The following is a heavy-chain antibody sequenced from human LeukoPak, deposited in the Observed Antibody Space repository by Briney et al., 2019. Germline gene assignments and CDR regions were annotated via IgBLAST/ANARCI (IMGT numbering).Heavy chain of an antibody. V-gene: IGHV4-39*01. Sequence: SETLSLTCTVSGGSISTSSYYWGWVRQPPGKGLEWIGNIFYSGSTYYSPSLKSRVTISLDTSRNQFSLKLNSVTAADTAVYYCARQEFGSSWSPPEYFDLWGRGTLVTVSS. J-gene: IGHJ2*01. CDR3: ARQEFGSSWSPPEYFDL. CDR1: GGSISTSSYY. D-gene: IGHD6-19*01. CDR2: IFYSGST.